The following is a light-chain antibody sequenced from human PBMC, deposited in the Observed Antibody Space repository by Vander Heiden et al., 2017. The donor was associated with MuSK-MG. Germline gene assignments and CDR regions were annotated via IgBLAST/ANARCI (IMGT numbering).Light chain of an antibody. V-gene: IGKV1-39*01. CDR2: AAT. CDR3: QGCYTKPPT. CDR1: QNIGNY. Sequence: DIQMTQSPSSLSASVGDRVTIICRAPQNIGNYLNWYQQKVGKAPQLLIDAATMLQSGVPSRFSGSASGTEFTLSISILQREDFTTYYCQGCYTKPPTFGGGTSVEIK. J-gene: IGKJ4*01.